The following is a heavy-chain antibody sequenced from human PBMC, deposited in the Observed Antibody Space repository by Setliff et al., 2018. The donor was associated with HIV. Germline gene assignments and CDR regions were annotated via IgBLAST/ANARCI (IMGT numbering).Heavy chain of an antibody. J-gene: IGHJ4*02. D-gene: IGHD6-13*01. Sequence: PSETLSLTCAASGYSINSGFSRAWIRQPPGQGPQWIGSIHHSGGTQYNPSLMSRLTMSVDSSKNQFSLSLSSVTAADTAVYYCARLPDINSWPFDYWARGTLVTVSS. CDR1: GYSINSGFS. V-gene: IGHV4-38-2*01. CDR2: IHHSGGT. CDR3: ARLPDINSWPFDY.